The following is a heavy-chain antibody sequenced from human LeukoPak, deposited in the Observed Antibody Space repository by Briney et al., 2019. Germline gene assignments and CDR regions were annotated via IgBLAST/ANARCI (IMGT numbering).Heavy chain of an antibody. V-gene: IGHV1-2*02. CDR3: ARDTASYSGCETPGDY. CDR2: INPNSGGT. CDR1: GYTFTGYY. Sequence: ASVKVSCKASGYTFTGYYMHWVRQAPGQGLEWMGWINPNSGGTNYAQKFQGRVTMTRDTSISTAYMELSRLRSDDTAVYYCARDTASYSGCETPGDYWGQGTLVTVSS. J-gene: IGHJ4*02. D-gene: IGHD5-12*01.